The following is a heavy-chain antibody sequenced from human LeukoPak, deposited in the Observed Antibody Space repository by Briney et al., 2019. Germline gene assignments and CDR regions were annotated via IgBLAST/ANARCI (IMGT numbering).Heavy chain of an antibody. J-gene: IGHJ4*02. CDR3: AKGTMISIVMAGNGRIDY. CDR1: GFTFSSYA. V-gene: IGHV3-23*01. CDR2: ISGSGRST. Sequence: GGSLRLSCAASGFTFSSYAMSWVRQAPGKGLEWVSAISGSGRSTYYADSVKGRFTISRDNSKNTLYLQMNSLRAEDTAVYYCAKGTMISIVMAGNGRIDYWGQGTLVTVSS. D-gene: IGHD3-22*01.